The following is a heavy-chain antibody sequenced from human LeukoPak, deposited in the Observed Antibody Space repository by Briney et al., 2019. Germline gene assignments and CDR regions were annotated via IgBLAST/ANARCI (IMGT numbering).Heavy chain of an antibody. CDR3: ARGARKGDDYGGFFDY. CDR1: GFTFSSYS. V-gene: IGHV3-30*03. D-gene: IGHD4-23*01. J-gene: IGHJ4*02. CDR2: ISYDGSNK. Sequence: PGGSLRLSCAASGFTFSSYSMNWVRQAPGKGLEWVAVISYDGSNKYSADSVKGRFTISRDNSKNTLYMQMNSLRAEDTAVYYCARGARKGDDYGGFFDYWGQGTLVTVSS.